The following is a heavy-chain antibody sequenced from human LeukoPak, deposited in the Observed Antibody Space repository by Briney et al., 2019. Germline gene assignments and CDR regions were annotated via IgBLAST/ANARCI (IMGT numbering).Heavy chain of an antibody. Sequence: PSETLSLTCTVSGGSISSYYWSWLPHPPGKGLEWIGYIYYSGSTNYNPSLKSRVTISVDTSKNQFSLKLSSVTAADTAVYYCASGYSYGFGYWGQGTLVTVSS. CDR2: IYYSGST. CDR1: GGSISSYY. J-gene: IGHJ4*02. CDR3: ASGYSYGFGY. V-gene: IGHV4-59*01. D-gene: IGHD5-18*01.